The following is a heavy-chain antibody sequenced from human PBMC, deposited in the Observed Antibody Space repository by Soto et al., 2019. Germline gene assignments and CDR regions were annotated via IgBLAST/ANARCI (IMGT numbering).Heavy chain of an antibody. CDR2: IYYSGST. V-gene: IGHV4-39*01. CDR1: GGSISSSSYY. D-gene: IGHD3-22*01. J-gene: IGHJ4*02. CDR3: ARRDSSGSNFDY. Sequence: SETLSLTCTVSGGSISSSSYYWGWIRQPPGKGLEWIRSIYYSGSTYYNPSLKSRVTISVDTSKNQFSLKLSSVTAADTAVYYCARRDSSGSNFDYWGQGTLVTVSS.